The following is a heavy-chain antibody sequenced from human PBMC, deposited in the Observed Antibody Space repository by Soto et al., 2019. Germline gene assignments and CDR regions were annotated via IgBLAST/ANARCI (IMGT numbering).Heavy chain of an antibody. CDR1: GFTFSSYW. Sequence: GGSLRLSCAASGFTFSSYWMSWVRQAPGKGLEWVANIKQDGSEKYYVDSVKGRFTISRDNAKNSLYLQMNSLRAEDTAVYYCAREGSTPSPGHYYYYMDVWGKGTTVTVSS. CDR2: IKQDGSEK. D-gene: IGHD2-2*01. V-gene: IGHV3-7*01. J-gene: IGHJ6*03. CDR3: AREGSTPSPGHYYYYMDV.